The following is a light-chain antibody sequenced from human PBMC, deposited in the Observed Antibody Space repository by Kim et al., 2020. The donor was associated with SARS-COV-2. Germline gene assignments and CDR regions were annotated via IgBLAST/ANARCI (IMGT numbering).Light chain of an antibody. J-gene: IGKJ5*01. CDR1: QDIYNY. CDR3: QHYHNLPIT. CDR2: DAS. V-gene: IGKV1-33*01. Sequence: DIQMTQSPSSLSASVGDRVTITCQASQDIYNYLNWYQQKPGKAPKLLIYDASNLESGVPSRFRGSGSGTDFTFTITSQQPEDIGTYYCQHYHNLPITFGQGTRLEIK.